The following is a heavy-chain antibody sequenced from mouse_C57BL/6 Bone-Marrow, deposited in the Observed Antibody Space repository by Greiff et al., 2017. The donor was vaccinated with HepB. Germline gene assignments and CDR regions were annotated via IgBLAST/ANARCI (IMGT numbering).Heavy chain of an antibody. Sequence: QVQLKESGPELVKPGASVKISCKASGYAFSSSWMNWVKQRPGKGLEWIGRIYPGDGDTNYNGKFKGKATLTADKSSSTAYMQLSSLTSEDSAVYFCATLTLDYWGQGTTLTVSS. CDR2: IYPGDGDT. CDR3: ATLTLDY. J-gene: IGHJ2*01. CDR1: GYAFSSSW. V-gene: IGHV1-82*01.